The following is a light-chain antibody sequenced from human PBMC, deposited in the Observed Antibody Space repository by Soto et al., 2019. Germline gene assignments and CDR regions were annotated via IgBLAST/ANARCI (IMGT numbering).Light chain of an antibody. CDR2: AAS. V-gene: IGKV1-39*01. J-gene: IGKJ4*01. CDR1: QDIRND. Sequence: DIQLTQSPSFLSASVGERVTITCRASQDIRNDLGWYQQKPGKAPKLLIYAASSLQTGVPSRFSGSGSGTDFTLTISSLQPEDFATYYCQQSYSTRLTFGGGTKVDIK. CDR3: QQSYSTRLT.